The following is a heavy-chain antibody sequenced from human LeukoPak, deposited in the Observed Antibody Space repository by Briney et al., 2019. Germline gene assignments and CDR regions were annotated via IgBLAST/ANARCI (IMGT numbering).Heavy chain of an antibody. Sequence: GASVKVSCKASGYTFTSYALHWVRQAPGQRLEWMGWINAGNGNTKYSQKFQGRVTITRDTSASTAYMELSSLRSEDTAVYYCAREIVPAAMGDYYYGMDVWGQGTTVTVSS. D-gene: IGHD2-2*01. CDR3: AREIVPAAMGDYYYGMDV. J-gene: IGHJ6*02. V-gene: IGHV1-3*01. CDR1: GYTFTSYA. CDR2: INAGNGNT.